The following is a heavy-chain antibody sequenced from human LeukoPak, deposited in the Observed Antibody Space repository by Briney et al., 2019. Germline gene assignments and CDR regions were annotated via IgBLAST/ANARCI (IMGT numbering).Heavy chain of an antibody. CDR1: GFALSTSGGG. D-gene: IGHD4-23*01. CDR2: IYWDDDK. V-gene: IGHV2-5*02. J-gene: IGHJ4*02. Sequence: SGPTLLHPTQTLTLTCTFSGFALSTSGGGVGWIRQPPGKALEWLSLIYWDDDKHYNQSLKSSLPITKDTSKNQVVLRITNMYPVYTATYCCGHTPLTSVAARYYFDYWGQGTLVTVSS. CDR3: GHTPLTSVAARYYFDY.